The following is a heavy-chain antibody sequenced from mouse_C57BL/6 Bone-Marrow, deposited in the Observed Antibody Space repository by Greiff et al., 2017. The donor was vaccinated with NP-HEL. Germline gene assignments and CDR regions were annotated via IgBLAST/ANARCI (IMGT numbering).Heavy chain of an antibody. CDR2: ITPSSGYT. J-gene: IGHJ3*01. V-gene: IGHV1-4*01. Sequence: QVQLQQSGAELARPGASVKMSCKASGYTFTSYTMHWVKQRPGQGLEWIGYITPSSGYTKYNQKFKDKATLTADKSSSTAYMQLSSLTSEDSAVYYCARREIGGAWFAYWGQGTLVTVSA. D-gene: IGHD1-1*02. CDR3: ARREIGGAWFAY. CDR1: GYTFTSYT.